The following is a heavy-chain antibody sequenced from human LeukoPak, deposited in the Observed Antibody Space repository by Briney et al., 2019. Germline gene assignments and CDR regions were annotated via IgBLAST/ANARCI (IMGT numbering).Heavy chain of an antibody. CDR1: GFTVSSND. V-gene: IGHV3-66*01. CDR2: IYGGGKT. D-gene: IGHD3-10*01. Sequence: GGSLRLSCAASGFTVSSNDMIWVRQTPGKGLEWVSIIYGGGKTYYADSVKGRFTISRDNSKNTLYLQMNSLRAEDTAVFYCARDRPGDGYFDYWGQGTLVTVSS. CDR3: ARDRPGDGYFDY. J-gene: IGHJ4*02.